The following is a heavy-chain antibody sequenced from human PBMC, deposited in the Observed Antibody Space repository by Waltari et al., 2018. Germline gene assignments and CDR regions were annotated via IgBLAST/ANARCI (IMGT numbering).Heavy chain of an antibody. CDR3: ATTSGGRVVVAAKTSGY. CDR2: VDPEDGET. CDR1: GYTFTDYY. J-gene: IGHJ4*02. Sequence: EVQLVQSGAEVKKPGATVKISCKVSGYTFTDYYMHWVQQAPGKGLEWMGLVDPEDGETRCAEKFQGRVTRTADTSTDTAYMELSSLRSEDTAVYYCATTSGGRVVVAAKTSGYWGQGTLVTVSS. V-gene: IGHV1-69-2*01. D-gene: IGHD2-15*01.